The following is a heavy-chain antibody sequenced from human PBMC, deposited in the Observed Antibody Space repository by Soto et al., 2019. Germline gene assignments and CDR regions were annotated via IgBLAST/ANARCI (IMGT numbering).Heavy chain of an antibody. V-gene: IGHV3-33*01. CDR2: MWYDGSKE. J-gene: IGHJ4*02. CDR1: GFIFSDYV. Sequence: QVQLVESGGGVVQPGGSLRLSCAASGFIFSDYVMHWVRQAPGKGLEWVAVMWYDGSKEYYVDSVKGRFTISRDHSKNTLFLQMNSLRDEDTAVYYCARGRTDFDYWGQGTLVTVSS. CDR3: ARGRTDFDY.